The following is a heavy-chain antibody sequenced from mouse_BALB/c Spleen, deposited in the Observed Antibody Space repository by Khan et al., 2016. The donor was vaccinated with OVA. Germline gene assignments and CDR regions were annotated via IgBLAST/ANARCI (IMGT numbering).Heavy chain of an antibody. CDR3: ARSALYYGSSYWYFDV. CDR2: INTHSGVP. D-gene: IGHD1-1*01. V-gene: IGHV9-4*02. Sequence: QIQLVQSGPELKKPGETVRISCKASGYTFTTAGMQWVQKMPGKGLKWIGWINTHSGVPKYAEDFKGRFAFSLETSDSTAYLQISNLKNEDTATYFGARSALYYGSSYWYFDVWGAGTTVTVSS. CDR1: GYTFTTAG. J-gene: IGHJ1*01.